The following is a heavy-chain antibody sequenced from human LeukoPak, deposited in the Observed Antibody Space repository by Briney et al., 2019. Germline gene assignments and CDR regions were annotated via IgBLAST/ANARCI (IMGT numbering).Heavy chain of an antibody. CDR1: VGSISSSSYY. V-gene: IGHV4-39*07. CDR3: ARAYSSSWYYNWFDP. D-gene: IGHD6-13*01. J-gene: IGHJ5*02. CDR2: IYYSGST. Sequence: SETLSLTCTVSVGSISSSSYYWGWIRQPPGKGLEWIGSIYYSGSTYYNPSLKSRVTISVDTSKNQFSLKLSSVTAADTAVYYCARAYSSSWYYNWFDPWGQGTLVTVSS.